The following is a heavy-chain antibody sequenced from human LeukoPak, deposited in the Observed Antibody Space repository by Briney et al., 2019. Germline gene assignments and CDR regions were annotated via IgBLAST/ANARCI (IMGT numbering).Heavy chain of an antibody. J-gene: IGHJ5*02. Sequence: GASVKVSCKASGYTFTSYDINWVRQATGQGLEWMGWMNPNSGNTGYAQKFQGRVTMTRNTSISTAYMELSSLRSEDTAVYYCGRDGFCSGGSCSSSWFAPGGQGPLVTVP. D-gene: IGHD2-15*01. CDR1: GYTFTSYD. V-gene: IGHV1-8*01. CDR3: GRDGFCSGGSCSSSWFAP. CDR2: MNPNSGNT.